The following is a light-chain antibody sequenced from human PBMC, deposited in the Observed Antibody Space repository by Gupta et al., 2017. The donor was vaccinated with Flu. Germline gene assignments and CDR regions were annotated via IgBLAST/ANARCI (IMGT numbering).Light chain of an antibody. CDR1: RLVGNN. CDR2: EAS. CDR3: QQYHKWSPVYT. Sequence: EIVMTQSPDTLSVSPGDTATLSCRASRLVGNNLAWYQQKPGRATRLLIFEASLRATGTPARFSCSGSGAEFTLTISSLQSEDFALYYCQQYHKWSPVYTFGQGTKLEI. J-gene: IGKJ2*01. V-gene: IGKV3-15*01.